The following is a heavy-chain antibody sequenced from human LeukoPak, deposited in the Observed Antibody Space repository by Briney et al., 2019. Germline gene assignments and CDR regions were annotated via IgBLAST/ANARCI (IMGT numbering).Heavy chain of an antibody. D-gene: IGHD3-3*01. V-gene: IGHV1-8*01. J-gene: IGHJ6*02. CDR1: GYTFTSYD. CDR2: MNPNSGNT. Sequence: GASVKVSCKASGYTFTSYDINWVRQATGQGLEWMGWMNPNSGNTGYAQKFQGRVTMTRNTSISTAYMELCSLRSEDTAVYYCARGQFLEWLLPGDYYYGMDVWGQGTTVTVSS. CDR3: ARGQFLEWLLPGDYYYGMDV.